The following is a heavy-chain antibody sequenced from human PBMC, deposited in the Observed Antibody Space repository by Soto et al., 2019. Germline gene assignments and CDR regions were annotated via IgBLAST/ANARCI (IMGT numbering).Heavy chain of an antibody. Sequence: QVTLKESGPVLVKPTETLTLRCTVSGLSITDSEMGVSWIRQPPGQPLKWLAHIDSSGEKSYRTFLKSRLAIYKDTSKSQIVLTMTNMDPADTATYYCARRHLAVAVSPWFDPWGQGIPVTVSS. CDR1: GLSITDSEMG. J-gene: IGHJ5*02. CDR3: ARRHLAVAVSPWFDP. CDR2: IDSSGEK. D-gene: IGHD6-19*01. V-gene: IGHV2-26*01.